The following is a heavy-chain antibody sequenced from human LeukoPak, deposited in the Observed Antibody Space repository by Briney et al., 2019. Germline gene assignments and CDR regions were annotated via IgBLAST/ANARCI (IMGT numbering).Heavy chain of an antibody. V-gene: IGHV3-21*01. J-gene: IGHJ4*02. D-gene: IGHD6-13*01. CDR3: ARVPIAAAGTLDY. CDR2: ISSSSSYI. CDR1: GFTFSNYA. Sequence: PGRSLRLSCAASGFTFSNYAMHWVRQAPGKGLEWVSSISSSSSYIYYADSVKGRFTISRDNAKNSLYLQMNSLRAEDTAVYYCARVPIAAAGTLDYWGQGTLVTVSS.